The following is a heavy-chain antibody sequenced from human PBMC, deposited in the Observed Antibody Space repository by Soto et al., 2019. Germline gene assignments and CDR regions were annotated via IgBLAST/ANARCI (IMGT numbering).Heavy chain of an antibody. CDR3: ARDKGVVVVPAAIPDP. J-gene: IGHJ5*02. CDR2: INAGNGNT. Sequence: VASVKVSCKASGYTFTSYAMHWVRQAPGQRLEWMGWINAGNGNTKYSQKFQGRVTITRDTSASTAYMELSSLRSEDTAVYYCARDKGVVVVPAAIPDPWGQGTLVTV. V-gene: IGHV1-3*01. D-gene: IGHD2-2*01. CDR1: GYTFTSYA.